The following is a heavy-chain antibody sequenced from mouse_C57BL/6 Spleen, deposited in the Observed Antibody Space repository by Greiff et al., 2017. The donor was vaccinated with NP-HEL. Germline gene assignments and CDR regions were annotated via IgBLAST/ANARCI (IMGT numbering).Heavy chain of an antibody. CDR2: IYPGDGDT. D-gene: IGHD1-1*01. J-gene: IGHJ2*01. CDR3: ARDGSSYLDY. CDR1: GYAFSSSW. Sequence: LQESGPELVKPGASVKIPCKASGYAFSSSWMNWVKQRPGKGLEWIGRIYPGDGDTTYNGKFKGKATLTADKSSSTAYMQLSSLTSEDSAVYFCARDGSSYLDYWGQGTTLTVSS. V-gene: IGHV1-82*01.